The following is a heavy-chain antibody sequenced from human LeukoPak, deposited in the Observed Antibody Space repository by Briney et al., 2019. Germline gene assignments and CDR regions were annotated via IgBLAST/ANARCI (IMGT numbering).Heavy chain of an antibody. Sequence: SETLSLICTVSGGSISSSSYYWGWIRQPPGKGLEWIGSIYYSGSTYYNPSFKSRVTISVDTSKNQFSLKLSSVTAADTAVYYCARRRDERGYKDIFDIWGQGTMVTVSS. V-gene: IGHV4-39*07. CDR2: IYYSGST. J-gene: IGHJ3*02. CDR1: GGSISSSSYY. CDR3: ARRRDERGYKDIFDI. D-gene: IGHD5-18*01.